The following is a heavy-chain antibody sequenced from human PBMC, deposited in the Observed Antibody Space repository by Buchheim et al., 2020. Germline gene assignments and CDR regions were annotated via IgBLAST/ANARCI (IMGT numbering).Heavy chain of an antibody. D-gene: IGHD3-16*01. Sequence: EVQLVESGGALVQPGGSLRLSCAASGFTFTCCWMTWVRQAPGKGLEWVATMSEDGSERHYVDSVKGRFTISRDNSKNTLYLQMNSLRAEDTAVYYCARARMIYDYVWGSYVYWGQGTL. V-gene: IGHV3-7*01. J-gene: IGHJ4*02. CDR1: GFTFTCCW. CDR2: MSEDGSER. CDR3: ARARMIYDYVWGSYVY.